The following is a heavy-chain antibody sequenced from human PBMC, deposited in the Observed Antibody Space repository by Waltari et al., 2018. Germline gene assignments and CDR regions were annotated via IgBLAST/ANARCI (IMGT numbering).Heavy chain of an antibody. CDR1: GGSISSYY. V-gene: IGHV4-59*01. CDR3: ARAQAMIEGFDP. D-gene: IGHD3-22*01. CDR2: IYYSGST. Sequence: QVQLQESGPGLVKPSETLSLTCTVSGGSISSYYWSWIRQPPGKGLEWIGYIYYSGSTNYNPSLKSRCTISVDTSKNQFSLKLSSVTAADTAVYYCARAQAMIEGFDPWGQGTLVTVSS. J-gene: IGHJ5*02.